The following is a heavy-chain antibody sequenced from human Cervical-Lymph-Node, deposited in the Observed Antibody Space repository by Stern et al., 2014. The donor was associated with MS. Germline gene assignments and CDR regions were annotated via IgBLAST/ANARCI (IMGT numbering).Heavy chain of an antibody. D-gene: IGHD6-6*01. Sequence: MQLVESGAEVKKPGASVKVSCKASGYTFTSYDINWVRQATGQGLEWMGWMNPNSGNTGYAQKFQGRVTMTRNTSISTAYMELSSMRSEDTAVYYCARDSYSSSSGLYYXXDVWGQGTTVTVSS. V-gene: IGHV1-8*01. J-gene: IGHJ6*02. CDR2: MNPNSGNT. CDR1: GYTFTSYD. CDR3: ARDSYSSSSGLYYXXDV.